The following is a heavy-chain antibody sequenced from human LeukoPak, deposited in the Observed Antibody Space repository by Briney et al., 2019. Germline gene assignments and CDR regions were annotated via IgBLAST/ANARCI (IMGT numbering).Heavy chain of an antibody. CDR1: GYTFNTYN. Sequence: ASVKVSCKASGYTFNTYNINWVRQAPGQGLEWMGWISTYNDNTNYAQKFQGRVTMTTDTSTSTAYMELSRLRSDDTAVYYCARPAPYCSSTSCYGVVGAFDIWGQGTMVTVSS. CDR3: ARPAPYCSSTSCYGVVGAFDI. CDR2: ISTYNDNT. D-gene: IGHD2-2*01. V-gene: IGHV1-18*01. J-gene: IGHJ3*02.